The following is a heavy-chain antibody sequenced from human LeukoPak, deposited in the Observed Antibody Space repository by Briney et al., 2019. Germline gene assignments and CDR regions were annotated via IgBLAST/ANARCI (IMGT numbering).Heavy chain of an antibody. Sequence: PGGSLRLSCAASGFTVSSYSMNWVRQAPGKGLEWVSFISSSSSYIYYADSVKGRFTVSRDNAKNSLYLQMNSLRAEDTAVYYCAKEIWPTVTTPGWTYFDYWGQGTLVTVSS. CDR3: AKEIWPTVTTPGWTYFDY. CDR1: GFTVSSYS. V-gene: IGHV3-21*01. J-gene: IGHJ4*02. D-gene: IGHD4-17*01. CDR2: ISSSSSYI.